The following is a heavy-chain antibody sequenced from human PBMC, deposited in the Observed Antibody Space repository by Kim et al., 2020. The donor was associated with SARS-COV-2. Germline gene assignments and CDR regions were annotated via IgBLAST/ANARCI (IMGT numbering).Heavy chain of an antibody. V-gene: IGHV3-73*01. J-gene: IGHJ3*02. CDR3: TRVPGTTLDFWDAFDI. Sequence: GGSLRLSCAASGFTFSGSAMHWVRQASEKGLEWVGRIRNKANSYATTYAASVKGRFTISRDDSKNTAYLQMNSLKTEDTAVYYCTRVPGTTLDFWDAFDIWGQGTMVTVSS. CDR2: IRNKANSYAT. D-gene: IGHD1-1*01. CDR1: GFTFSGSA.